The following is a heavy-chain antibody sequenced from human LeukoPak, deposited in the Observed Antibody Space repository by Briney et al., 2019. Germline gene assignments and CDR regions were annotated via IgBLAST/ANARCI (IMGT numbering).Heavy chain of an antibody. CDR1: GFTFSSYS. Sequence: GGSLRLSCAASGFTFSSYSMNWVRQAPGKGLEWVSSISSSSIYIYYADSVKGRFTISRDNAKNSLYLQMNSLRAEDTAVYYCAREGKGSQRTAFDLWGQGAMVTVSS. CDR3: AREGKGSQRTAFDL. J-gene: IGHJ3*01. CDR2: ISSSSIYI. V-gene: IGHV3-21*01. D-gene: IGHD2-15*01.